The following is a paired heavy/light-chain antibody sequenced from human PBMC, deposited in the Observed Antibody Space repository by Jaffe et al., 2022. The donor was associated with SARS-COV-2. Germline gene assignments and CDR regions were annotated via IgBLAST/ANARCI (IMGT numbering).Light chain of an antibody. CDR3: TSYAGSNNLL. CDR2: EVN. Sequence: QSALTQPPSASGSPGQSVTISCTGTSSDIGGYNYVSWYQQYPGKAPKLMIYEVNKRPSGVPDRFSGSKSGSTASLTVSGLQAEDEADYYCTSYAGSNNLLFGGGTKLTVL. CDR1: SSDIGGYNY. J-gene: IGLJ3*02. V-gene: IGLV2-8*01.
Heavy chain of an antibody. CDR3: ARSRGVVISHFDY. V-gene: IGHV4-59*13. Sequence: QVQLQESGPGLVKPSETLSLTCTVSGDSIRNYFWSWIRQPPGKGLEWIGYMYHSGSANYNPSLKSRLSMSLDTSKNQLSLRVSSVNAADSAVYYCARSRGVVISHFDYWGQGTLVTVSS. CDR1: GDSIRNYF. D-gene: IGHD2-21*01. J-gene: IGHJ4*02. CDR2: MYHSGSA.